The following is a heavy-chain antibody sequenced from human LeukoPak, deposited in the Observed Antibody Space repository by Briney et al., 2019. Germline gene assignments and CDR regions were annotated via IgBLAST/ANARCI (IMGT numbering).Heavy chain of an antibody. CDR3: ARDLAVAGTPNWFDP. CDR2: IRSSSSYI. V-gene: IGHV3-21*01. D-gene: IGHD6-19*01. Sequence: GGSLRLSCAASGFTFSSYCMKWVRQAPGKGLEWVSSIRSSSSYIYYADSVKGRFTISRDNAKNSLYLQMNSLRAEDTAVYYCARDLAVAGTPNWFDPWGQGTLVTVSS. CDR1: GFTFSSYC. J-gene: IGHJ5*02.